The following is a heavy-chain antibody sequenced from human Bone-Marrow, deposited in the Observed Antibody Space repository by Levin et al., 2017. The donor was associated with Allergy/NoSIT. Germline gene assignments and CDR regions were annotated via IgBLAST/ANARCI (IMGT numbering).Heavy chain of an antibody. CDR1: GFTFSQYA. CDR2: LSGSGAST. J-gene: IGHJ6*02. D-gene: IGHD2-15*01. V-gene: IGHV3-23*01. CDR3: AKGLRSCDGGNCLQHFYHYGMDV. Sequence: GGSLRLSCGVSGFTFSQYAMSWVRQAPGKGLEWVSSLSGSGASTYYAGSVKGRFTISRDNSKNTLYLQMNSLRAEDTAVYYCAKGLRSCDGGNCLQHFYHYGMDVWGQGTTVTVSS.